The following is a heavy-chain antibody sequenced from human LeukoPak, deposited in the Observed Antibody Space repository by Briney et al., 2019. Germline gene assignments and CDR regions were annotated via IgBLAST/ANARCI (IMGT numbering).Heavy chain of an antibody. CDR3: ASRRSGWPNDAFDI. CDR2: ISPSGGNI. D-gene: IGHD6-19*01. Sequence: GGSLRLSCASSGFIFGGYTMNWVRQAPGKGLEWLAYISPSGGNIFYADSVKGRFSISRDNAKNSVYLQMNNLTTVDSALYYCASRRSGWPNDAFDIWGQGTMVTVSS. V-gene: IGHV3-48*01. CDR1: GFIFGGYT. J-gene: IGHJ3*02.